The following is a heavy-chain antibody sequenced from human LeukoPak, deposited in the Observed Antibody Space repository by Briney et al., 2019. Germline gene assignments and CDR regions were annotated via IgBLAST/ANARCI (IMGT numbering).Heavy chain of an antibody. D-gene: IGHD3-10*02. CDR1: GFTFSSYE. CDR3: AELGITMIGGV. V-gene: IGHV3-48*03. CDR2: ISSSGSTI. Sequence: GGSLRLSCAASGFTFSSYEMNWVRQAPGKGLEWVSYISSSGSTIYCADSVKGRFTISRDNAKNSLYLQMNSLRAEDTAVYYCAELGITMIGGVWGKGTTITISS. J-gene: IGHJ6*04.